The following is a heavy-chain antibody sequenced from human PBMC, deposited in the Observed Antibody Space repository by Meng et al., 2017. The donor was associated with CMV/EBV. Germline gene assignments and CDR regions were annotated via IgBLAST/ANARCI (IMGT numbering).Heavy chain of an antibody. V-gene: IGHV3-30*02. Sequence: LSLTCAASGFTFSSYGMHWVRQAPGKGLEWVAFIRYDGSNKYYADSVKGRFTISRDNFKNTLYLQMNSLRAEDTAVYYCAKDGYSGYDYDYWGQGTLVTVSS. CDR3: AKDGYSGYDYDY. CDR2: IRYDGSNK. CDR1: GFTFSSYG. D-gene: IGHD5-12*01. J-gene: IGHJ4*02.